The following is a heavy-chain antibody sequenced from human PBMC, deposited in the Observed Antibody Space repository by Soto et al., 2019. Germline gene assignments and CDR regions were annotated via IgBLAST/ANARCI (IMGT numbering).Heavy chain of an antibody. J-gene: IGHJ4*02. CDR2: IYPGDSDT. D-gene: IGHD1-20*01. CDR1: GYTFTNYW. CDR3: ARAITGTTHPDHFDY. Sequence: PGESLKISCKGSGYTFTNYWIGWVRQMPGEGLEWMGIIYPGDSDTRYSPSFRGRVTISADKSITTAYVQWNSLQASDTAMYYCARAITGTTHPDHFDYWGQGSLVTVSS. V-gene: IGHV5-51*01.